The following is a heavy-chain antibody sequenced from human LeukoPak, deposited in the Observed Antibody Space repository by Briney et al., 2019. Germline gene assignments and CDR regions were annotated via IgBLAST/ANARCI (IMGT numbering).Heavy chain of an antibody. Sequence: AGGSLRLSCAASGFTFCHYYVSGIRQAPGKGLEWVSYISGSGYTTYAGSVKGRFTISRDNAKNSLYVQMNSLRAEDTAVYYCASDSGGYTYGLDYWGQGTLVTVSS. D-gene: IGHD5-18*01. J-gene: IGHJ4*02. V-gene: IGHV3-11*05. CDR1: GFTFCHYY. CDR3: ASDSGGYTYGLDY. CDR2: ISGSGYTT.